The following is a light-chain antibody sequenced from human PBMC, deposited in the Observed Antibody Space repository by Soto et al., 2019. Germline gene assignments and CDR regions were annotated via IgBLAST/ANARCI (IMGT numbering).Light chain of an antibody. CDR2: DVS. CDR3: RAYTSSSTVL. CDR1: SSDVGGYNY. V-gene: IGLV2-14*01. Sequence: QSALTQPASVSGSPGQSITISCTGTSSDVGGYNYVSWYQQHPGKAPKLTIYDVSNRPSGVSNRFSGSKSGNTASMTISGLQAEDEADYYCRAYTSSSTVLFGGGTKVTVL. J-gene: IGLJ2*01.